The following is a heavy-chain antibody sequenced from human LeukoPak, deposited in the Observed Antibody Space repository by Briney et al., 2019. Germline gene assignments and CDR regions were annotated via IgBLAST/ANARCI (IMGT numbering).Heavy chain of an antibody. Sequence: GGSLRLSCATSGFIFSSYEMNWVRQAPGKGLEWASYISSSGNTIYYAESVKGRFTISRDNAKNSLYLQMNSLRVEDTAVYYCARGRRYWGQGTLVTVSS. CDR2: ISSSGNTI. V-gene: IGHV3-48*03. D-gene: IGHD6-25*01. J-gene: IGHJ4*02. CDR3: ARGRRY. CDR1: GFIFSSYE.